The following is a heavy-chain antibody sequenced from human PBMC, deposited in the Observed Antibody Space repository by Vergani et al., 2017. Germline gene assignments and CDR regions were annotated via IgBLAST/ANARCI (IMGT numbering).Heavy chain of an antibody. CDR2: ISGSGGST. Sequence: EVQLLESGGGLVQPGGSLRLSCAASGFTFSSYAMSWVRQVPGKGLEWVSGISGSGGSTYYADSVKGRFTISRDNSKNTLYLQMNSLRAEDTAVYYCAKGKTTPTYYYYGMDVWGQGTTVTVSS. CDR3: AKGKTTPTYYYYGMDV. D-gene: IGHD1-14*01. V-gene: IGHV3-23*01. CDR1: GFTFSSYA. J-gene: IGHJ6*02.